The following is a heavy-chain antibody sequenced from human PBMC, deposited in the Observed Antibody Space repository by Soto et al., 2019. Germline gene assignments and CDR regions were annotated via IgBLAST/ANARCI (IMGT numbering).Heavy chain of an antibody. Sequence: EVQLLESGGGLVQPGGSLSLSCAASGFTFNTYAMNWVRQAPGKGLEWVSAISGRGRNTYYADSVKGRFTITRDNSKNTVHRQRNSLRAEETAVDYCSKDRAVSLYLGMNVWSLGTTVTVSS. CDR3: SKDRAVSLYLGMNV. J-gene: IGHJ6*02. V-gene: IGHV3-23*01. D-gene: IGHD4-17*01. CDR2: ISGRGRNT. CDR1: GFTFNTYA.